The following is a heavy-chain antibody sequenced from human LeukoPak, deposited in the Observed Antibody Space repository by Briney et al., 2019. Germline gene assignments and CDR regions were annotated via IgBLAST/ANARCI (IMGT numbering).Heavy chain of an antibody. CDR3: TRSGVIRYYFDY. D-gene: IGHD3-22*01. CDR1: GFTLGDYA. V-gene: IGHV3-49*04. CDR2: IRSKAYGRTT. Sequence: PGRSLRLSCTASGFTLGDYAMSWVRQAPGKGLEWVGFIRSKAYGRTTEYAASVKGRFTISRDDSKSIAYLQMNSLKTEDTAVYYCTRSGVIRYYFDYWGQGTLVTVSS. J-gene: IGHJ4*02.